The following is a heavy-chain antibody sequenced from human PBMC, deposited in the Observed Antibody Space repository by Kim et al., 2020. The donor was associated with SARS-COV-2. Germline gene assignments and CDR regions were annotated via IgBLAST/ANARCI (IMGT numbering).Heavy chain of an antibody. Sequence: VKGRFTISRDNSKNTLYLQMNSLRAEDTAVYYCVKEIGQWLVRNRGYFDYWGQGTLVTVSS. V-gene: IGHV3-23*01. J-gene: IGHJ4*02. CDR3: VKEIGQWLVRNRGYFDY. D-gene: IGHD6-19*01.